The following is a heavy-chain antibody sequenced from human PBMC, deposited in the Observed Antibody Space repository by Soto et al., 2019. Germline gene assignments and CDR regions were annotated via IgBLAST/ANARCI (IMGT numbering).Heavy chain of an antibody. CDR1: GGSFSGYY. CDR2: INHSGST. D-gene: IGHD3-3*01. V-gene: IGHV4-34*01. J-gene: IGHJ4*02. CDR3: ARGLSRITIFGVVIIPGFDY. Sequence: SETLSLTCAVYGGSFSGYYWSWIRQPPGKGLEWIGEINHSGSTNYNPSLKSRVTISVDTSKNQFSLKLSSVTAADTAVYYCARGLSRITIFGVVIIPGFDYWGQGTLVTVSS.